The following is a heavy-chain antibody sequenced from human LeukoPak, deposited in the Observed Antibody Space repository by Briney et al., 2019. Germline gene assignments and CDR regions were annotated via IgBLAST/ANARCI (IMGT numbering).Heavy chain of an antibody. D-gene: IGHD3-16*01. J-gene: IGHJ4*02. V-gene: IGHV1-18*01. Sequence: ASVKVSCKASGYTFTSYGISWVRQAPGQGLEWMGWISAYNGNTDYAQSLQGRVTMTIDTSTSTVYMELRSLRSDDTAVYYCARDVGRSYDLDYWGQGALVTVSS. CDR3: ARDVGRSYDLDY. CDR1: GYTFTSYG. CDR2: ISAYNGNT.